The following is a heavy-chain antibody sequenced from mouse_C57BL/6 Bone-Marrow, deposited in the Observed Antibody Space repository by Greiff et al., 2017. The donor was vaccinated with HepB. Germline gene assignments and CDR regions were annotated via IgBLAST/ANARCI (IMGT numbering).Heavy chain of an antibody. Sequence: QVQLQQPGAELVKPGASVKMSCKASGYTFTSYWITWVKQRPGQGLEWIGDIYPGSGSTNYNEKFKSKATLTVDTSSSTAYMQLSSLTSEDAAVYYCAAYYSNDRRDYWGQGTTLTVSS. CDR3: AAYYSNDRRDY. V-gene: IGHV1-55*01. CDR2: IYPGSGST. D-gene: IGHD2-5*01. J-gene: IGHJ2*01. CDR1: GYTFTSYW.